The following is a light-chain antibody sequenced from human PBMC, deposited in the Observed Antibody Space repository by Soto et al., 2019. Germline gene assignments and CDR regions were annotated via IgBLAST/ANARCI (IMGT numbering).Light chain of an antibody. V-gene: IGKV1-6*01. Sequence: IQMTQSPSSLSASVGDRVTITCRASQGIRNDLGWYQQKPGKAHKLLIHAASSLESGVPSRFSGSGSGTDFTFTISSLQPEYFATYYCLQDDSYPWTFGQGTKVEI. CDR2: AAS. CDR1: QGIRND. J-gene: IGKJ1*01. CDR3: LQDDSYPWT.